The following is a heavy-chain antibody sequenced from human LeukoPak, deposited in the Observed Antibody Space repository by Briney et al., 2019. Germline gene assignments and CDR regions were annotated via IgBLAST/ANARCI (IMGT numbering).Heavy chain of an antibody. Sequence: GGSLRLSCAASGFTFSSHWTSWVREAPGKGLGWVANMNQDGSEKYYVDSLKGRFTISRDNAKTSLYLQMNSLRVEDTAVYYCARATYYYDSSGYLYWGQGTLVTVSS. CDR3: ARATYYYDSSGYLY. J-gene: IGHJ4*02. V-gene: IGHV3-7*03. CDR2: MNQDGSEK. CDR1: GFTFSSHW. D-gene: IGHD3-22*01.